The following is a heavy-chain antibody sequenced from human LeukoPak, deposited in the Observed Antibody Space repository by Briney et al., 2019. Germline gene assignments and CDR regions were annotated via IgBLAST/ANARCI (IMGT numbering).Heavy chain of an antibody. V-gene: IGHV3-33*01. J-gene: IGHJ6*04. Sequence: PRRTLRLSCAPSRFTLSSYGMHWVRQAPGHGLEGVAVIWYDVSNKYYADSVKGRFTISRDNSKNTLYLQMNSLRAEDTAVYYCAREGRVVPAAMRNYYYGMDVWGKGTTVTVSS. CDR1: RFTLSSYG. CDR2: IWYDVSNK. D-gene: IGHD2-2*01. CDR3: AREGRVVPAAMRNYYYGMDV.